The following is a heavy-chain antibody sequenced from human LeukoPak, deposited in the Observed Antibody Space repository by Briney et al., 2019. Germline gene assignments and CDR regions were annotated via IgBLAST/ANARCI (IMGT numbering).Heavy chain of an antibody. CDR1: GFTFSSSA. D-gene: IGHD3/OR15-3a*01. CDR3: AKDQTWTHTLDAFDI. Sequence: GSLRPFCAASGFTFSSSAMSWVRQAPGKGLQWVSAISVCGGVTYYADSVKGRFTISRDNSKSTLYLQMNSLRAEDTAVYYCAKDQTWTHTLDAFDIWGQGTMVTVSS. J-gene: IGHJ3*02. CDR2: ISVCGGVT. V-gene: IGHV3-23*01.